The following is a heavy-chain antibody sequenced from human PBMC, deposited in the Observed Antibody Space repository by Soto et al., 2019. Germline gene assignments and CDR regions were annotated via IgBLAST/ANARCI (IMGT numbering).Heavy chain of an antibody. CDR2: IYHSGST. Sequence: SETLSLTWAVSGGSISSSNWWSFVRQPPGKGLEWIGEIYHSGSTNYNPSLKSRVTISVDKSKNQFSLKLSSVTAADTAVYYCARAIAAAGIRPDRFDPWGQGTLVTVSS. V-gene: IGHV4-4*02. D-gene: IGHD6-13*01. CDR3: ARAIAAAGIRPDRFDP. J-gene: IGHJ5*02. CDR1: GGSISSSNW.